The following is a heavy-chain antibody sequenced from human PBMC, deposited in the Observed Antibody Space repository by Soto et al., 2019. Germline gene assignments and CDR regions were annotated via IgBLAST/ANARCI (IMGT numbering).Heavy chain of an antibody. CDR2: SIPSSGTA. CDR1: GGTFSSYA. Sequence: QVQLVQSGAEVKKPGSSVKVSCKASGGTFSSYAMSWVRQAPGHGLEWMGGSIPSSGTANYAQKFQGRVTITADESKSTAYMELSSLRSEDTAVYYCARSQGSSTSLEIYYYYYYGMDVWGQGTTVTVSS. CDR3: ARSQGSSTSLEIYYYYYYGMDV. V-gene: IGHV1-69*01. D-gene: IGHD2-2*01. J-gene: IGHJ6*02.